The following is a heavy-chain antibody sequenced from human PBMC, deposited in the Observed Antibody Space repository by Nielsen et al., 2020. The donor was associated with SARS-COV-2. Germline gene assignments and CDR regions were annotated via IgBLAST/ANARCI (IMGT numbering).Heavy chain of an antibody. V-gene: IGHV1-46*01. J-gene: IGHJ5*02. D-gene: IGHD1-26*01. Sequence: ASVTVSCKASGYTFTSYYMHWVRQPTGQGLEWMGIINPSGGSTSYAQKFQSRVTMTRDTSTSTVYMELCSLGSADTAVYYCARGVGAARSTWFDPWGQGTLVTVSS. CDR1: GYTFTSYY. CDR3: ARGVGAARSTWFDP. CDR2: INPSGGST.